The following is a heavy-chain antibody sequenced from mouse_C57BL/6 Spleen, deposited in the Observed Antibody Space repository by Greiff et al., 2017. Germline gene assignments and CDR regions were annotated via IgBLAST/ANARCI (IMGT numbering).Heavy chain of an antibody. CDR3: ARYTTVVDY. CDR1: GFTFTDYY. V-gene: IGHV7-3*01. CDR2: IRNKANGYTT. D-gene: IGHD1-1*01. J-gene: IGHJ2*01. Sequence: EVKLMESGGGLVQPGGSLSLSCAASGFTFTDYYMSWVRQPPGKALEWLGFIRNKANGYTTEYSASVKGRFTISRDNSQSILYLQMNAVRAEDSATYYCARYTTVVDYWGQGTTLTVSS.